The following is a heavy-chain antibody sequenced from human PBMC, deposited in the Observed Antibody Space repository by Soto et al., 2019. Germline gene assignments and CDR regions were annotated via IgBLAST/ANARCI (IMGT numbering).Heavy chain of an antibody. V-gene: IGHV3-30*18. CDR2: ISYDGSNK. CDR3: AKDRPLREQQKSYYYYYGMDV. J-gene: IGHJ6*02. Sequence: HPGGSLRLSCAASGFTFSSYGMHWVRQAPGKGLEWVAVISYDGSNKYYADSVKGRFTISRDNSKNTLYLQMNSLRAEDTAVYYCAKDRPLREQQKSYYYYYGMDVWGQGTTVTVSS. CDR1: GFTFSSYG. D-gene: IGHD6-13*01.